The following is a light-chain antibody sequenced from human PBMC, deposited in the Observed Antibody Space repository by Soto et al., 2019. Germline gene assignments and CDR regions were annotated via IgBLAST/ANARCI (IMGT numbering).Light chain of an antibody. Sequence: ETVLTQSPGNLSLSPGERATLPCRASQSVSSRSLAWYQQRPGQAPRLLLYGTSSRATGIPDRFSGSGSGTDFTLTISRLEPEDFAVYFCQRYGSSPLITFGQGTRLEIK. CDR2: GTS. CDR1: QSVSSRS. J-gene: IGKJ5*01. CDR3: QRYGSSPLIT. V-gene: IGKV3-20*01.